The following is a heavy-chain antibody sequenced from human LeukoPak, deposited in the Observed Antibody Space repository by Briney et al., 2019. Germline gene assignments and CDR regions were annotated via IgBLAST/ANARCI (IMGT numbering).Heavy chain of an antibody. Sequence: GGSLRLSCAASGFTFNIYTMNWVRQAPGKGLEWVSSISSGSTYKYYADSVKGRFTISGDNAKNSLYLQMNSLRAEDTALYYCATTPVAVDYWGQGTLVTASS. CDR3: ATTPVAVDY. CDR1: GFTFNIYT. D-gene: IGHD6-19*01. CDR2: ISSGSTYK. J-gene: IGHJ4*02. V-gene: IGHV3-21*01.